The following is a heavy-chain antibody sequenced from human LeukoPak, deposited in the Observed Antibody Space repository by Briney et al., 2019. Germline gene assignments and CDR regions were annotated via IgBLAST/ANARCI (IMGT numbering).Heavy chain of an antibody. V-gene: IGHV4-38-2*02. D-gene: IGHD1-1*01. J-gene: IGHJ5*02. CDR3: AREDNPLWFDP. CDR2: IYHSGST. Sequence: SETLSLTCTVSGYSISSGYYWGWIRQPPGKGLEWIGSIYHSGSTYYDPSLKSRVTISVDTSKNQFSLKLSSVTAADTAVYYCAREDNPLWFDPWGQGTLVTVSS. CDR1: GYSISSGYY.